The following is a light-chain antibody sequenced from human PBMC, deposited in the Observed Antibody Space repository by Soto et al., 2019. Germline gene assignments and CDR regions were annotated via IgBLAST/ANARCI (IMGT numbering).Light chain of an antibody. CDR1: RSISNC. V-gene: IGKV1-5*01. J-gene: IGKJ5*01. CDR3: QQRSNRPPIN. CDR2: DAS. Sequence: DIHMTQSPSTLPASVVDRVPITCLAGRSISNCLAWYPTKPGKAPNLLIYDASTRAPGIPARFSGSASGTDFTLTISRLEPEDFAVYYCQQRSNRPPINFGQGTRLEIK.